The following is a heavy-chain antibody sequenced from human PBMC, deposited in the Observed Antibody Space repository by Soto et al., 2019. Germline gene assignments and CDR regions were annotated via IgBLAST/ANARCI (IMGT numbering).Heavy chain of an antibody. Sequence: GSLRLSCAASGFTFSNYAMAWVRQAPGKGLEYVSSITGSGEGTYYAGSVKGRFTISRDNSKNKLYVQMHSLRVEDTAIYYCAKCGASNPCSPKGFDPWGQGTLVTVSS. J-gene: IGHJ5*02. CDR3: AKCGASNPCSPKGFDP. D-gene: IGHD2-21*01. CDR1: GFTFSNYA. CDR2: ITGSGEGT. V-gene: IGHV3-23*01.